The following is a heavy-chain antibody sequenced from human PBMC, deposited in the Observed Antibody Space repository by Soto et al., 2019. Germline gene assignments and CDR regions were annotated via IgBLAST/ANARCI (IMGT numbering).Heavy chain of an antibody. J-gene: IGHJ5*02. CDR3: ASGGYYDSSGYYYSWFDP. CDR2: IDPSDSYT. D-gene: IGHD3-22*01. V-gene: IGHV5-10-1*01. Sequence: GESLKISCKGSGYSFTSYWISWVRQMPGKGLEWMGRIDPSDSYTNYSPSFQGHVTISADKSISTAYLQWSSLKASDTAMYYCASGGYYDSSGYYYSWFDPWGQGTLVTVSS. CDR1: GYSFTSYW.